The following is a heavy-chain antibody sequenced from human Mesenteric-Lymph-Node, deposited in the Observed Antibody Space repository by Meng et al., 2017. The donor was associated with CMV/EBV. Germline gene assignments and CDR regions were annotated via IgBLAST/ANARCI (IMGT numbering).Heavy chain of an antibody. V-gene: IGHV1-2*02. D-gene: IGHD5-18*01. CDR1: GYTFSGYY. J-gene: IGHJ6*02. Sequence: ASVKVSCKASGYTFSGYYMHWVRQAPGQGLEWMGWINPNSGGTNYAQKFQGRVTMTRDTSISTAYMEVTRLRSDDTAVYYCAREEYSYGLYYYGMDVWGQGTTVTVSS. CDR3: AREEYSYGLYYYGMDV. CDR2: INPNSGGT.